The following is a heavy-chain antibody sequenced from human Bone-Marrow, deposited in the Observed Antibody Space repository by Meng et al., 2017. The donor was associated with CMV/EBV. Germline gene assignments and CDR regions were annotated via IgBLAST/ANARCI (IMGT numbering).Heavy chain of an antibody. CDR1: GGTFSSYT. V-gene: IGHV1-69*04. CDR3: AREPVGNWNYAR. D-gene: IGHD1-7*01. J-gene: IGHJ4*02. CDR2: IIPSLGIA. Sequence: SVKVSCKASGGTFSSYTISWVRQAPGQGLEWMGRIIPSLGIANYAQKFQGRVTITADKSTSTAYMELSSLRAEDTAVYYCAREPVGNWNYARWGQGTLVTVSS.